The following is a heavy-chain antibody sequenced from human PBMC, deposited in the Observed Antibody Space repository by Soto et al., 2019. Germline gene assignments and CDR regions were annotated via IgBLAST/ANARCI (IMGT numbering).Heavy chain of an antibody. D-gene: IGHD3-16*02. CDR2: IYHTGST. CDR3: ARYRFSGNRWSKFDH. V-gene: IGHV4-31*03. J-gene: IGHJ4*02. Sequence: PSETLSLTCTVSGVTVSSDAYYWSWIRQRPGRGLEWIGNIYHTGSTYYSPSLKSRVVISLDTSRNQFSLRLTSVTAADTAVYFCARYRFSGNRWSKFDHWVQGTLVT. CDR1: GVTVSSDAYY.